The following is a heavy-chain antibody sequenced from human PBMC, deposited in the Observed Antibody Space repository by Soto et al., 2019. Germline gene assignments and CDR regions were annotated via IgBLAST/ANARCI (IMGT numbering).Heavy chain of an antibody. D-gene: IGHD1-26*01. Sequence: QEQLHESGPGVGKPSETISLTCTDYGGSVISEASYWAWIRQSPGKAPEWVAYITYRGFTKYNPSLDSRVTISVDTANVQFSLNLKFVTTADTAIYSCAGIPRGGTYWGWFDPWGQGTLVTVS. CDR2: ITYRGFT. CDR1: GGSVISEASY. J-gene: IGHJ5*02. CDR3: AGIPRGGTYWGWFDP. V-gene: IGHV4-61*08.